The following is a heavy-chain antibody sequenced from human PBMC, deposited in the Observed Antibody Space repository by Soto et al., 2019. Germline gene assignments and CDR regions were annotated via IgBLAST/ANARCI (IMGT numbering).Heavy chain of an antibody. CDR1: GFTFSSYA. J-gene: IGHJ4*02. CDR3: AKDQVGYCSGGSCYWLD. Sequence: EVQLLESGGGLVQPGGSLRLSCAASGFTFSSYAMSWVRQAPGKGLEWVSAISGSGGSTYYADSVKGRFTISRDNSGNKXYLQRNSLRAEDTAVYYCAKDQVGYCSGGSCYWLDWGQGTLVTVSS. CDR2: ISGSGGST. D-gene: IGHD2-15*01. V-gene: IGHV3-23*01.